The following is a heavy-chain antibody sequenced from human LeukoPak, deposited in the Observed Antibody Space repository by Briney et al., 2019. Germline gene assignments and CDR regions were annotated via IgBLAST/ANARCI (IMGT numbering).Heavy chain of an antibody. Sequence: GRSLRLSCAASGFTFDDYAMHWVRQAPGKGLEWVSGISWNSGSIGYADSVKGRFTISRDNAKNSLYLQMNSLRAEDTALYYCAKSTTAELFDYWGQGTLVTVSS. CDR2: ISWNSGSI. D-gene: IGHD6-13*01. V-gene: IGHV3-9*01. J-gene: IGHJ4*02. CDR1: GFTFDDYA. CDR3: AKSTTAELFDY.